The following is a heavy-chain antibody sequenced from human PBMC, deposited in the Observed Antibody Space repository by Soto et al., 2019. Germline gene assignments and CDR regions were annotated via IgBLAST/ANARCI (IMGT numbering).Heavy chain of an antibody. J-gene: IGHJ3*02. Sequence: ASVKVSCKASGYTFTSYGISWVRQAPGQGLEWMGWISAYNGNTNYAQKLQGRVTMTTDTSTSTAYMELRSLRSDDTAVYYCAKDRRSQLGYDAFDIWGQGTMVTVSS. CDR3: AKDRRSQLGYDAFDI. CDR1: GYTFTSYG. V-gene: IGHV1-18*01. CDR2: ISAYNGNT. D-gene: IGHD6-6*01.